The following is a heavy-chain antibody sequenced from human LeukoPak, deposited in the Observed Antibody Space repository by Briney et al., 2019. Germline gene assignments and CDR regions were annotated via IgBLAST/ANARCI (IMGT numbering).Heavy chain of an antibody. J-gene: IGHJ4*02. CDR1: GFTFSSYW. CDR3: ARVYYDYVWGSYRPRGFDY. Sequence: GGSLRLSCAASGFTFSSYWMSWVRQAPGKGLEWVANIKQDGSEKYYVDSVKGRFTISRDNARNSLYLQMNSLRAEDTAVYYCARVYYDYVWGSYRPRGFDYWGQGTLVTVSS. D-gene: IGHD3-16*02. CDR2: IKQDGSEK. V-gene: IGHV3-7*01.